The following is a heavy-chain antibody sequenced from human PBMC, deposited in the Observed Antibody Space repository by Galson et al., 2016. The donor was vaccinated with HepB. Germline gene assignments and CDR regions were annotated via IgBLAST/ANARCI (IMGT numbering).Heavy chain of an antibody. CDR2: IFRSGGT. Sequence: SETLSLTCTVSGGSITTHYWSWIRQSPGKGLEWIGYIFRSGGTDYNPSLQSRVTMSLDTSKNQFSLNLRPVIAADTAVYYCARDDVAFGQFDYWGQGTLVTVSS. CDR1: GGSITTHY. D-gene: IGHD3-10*01. CDR3: ARDDVAFGQFDY. J-gene: IGHJ4*02. V-gene: IGHV4-59*11.